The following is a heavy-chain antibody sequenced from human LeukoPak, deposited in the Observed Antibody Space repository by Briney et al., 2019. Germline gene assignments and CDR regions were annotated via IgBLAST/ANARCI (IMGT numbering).Heavy chain of an antibody. V-gene: IGHV4-30-4*08. D-gene: IGHD2-21*02. Sequence: SETLSLTCTVSGDSIDIPDYYWTWVRQPPGKGLEWIGNIYRSGSTYYHPSLKSRLTISMDTFKNQFSLKLTSVTAADTAIYYCARDRCPSANCYSGFDSWGQGSLVTVSS. CDR2: IYRSGST. CDR3: ARDRCPSANCYSGFDS. J-gene: IGHJ4*02. CDR1: GDSIDIPDYY.